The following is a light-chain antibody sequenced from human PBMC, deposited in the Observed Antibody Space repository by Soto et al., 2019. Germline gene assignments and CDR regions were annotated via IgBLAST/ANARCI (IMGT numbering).Light chain of an antibody. CDR1: QSVTNY. V-gene: IGKV3-11*01. J-gene: IGKJ1*01. Sequence: EIFFTQSPDTLSLSPGERATLTCRASQSVTNYIAWYQQRPGQAPRLLIYDASNRATGVPARFSGSRSGTDFTLTISDLEPADFGLYYCQQRLNWPPAFGQGTKV. CDR2: DAS. CDR3: QQRLNWPPA.